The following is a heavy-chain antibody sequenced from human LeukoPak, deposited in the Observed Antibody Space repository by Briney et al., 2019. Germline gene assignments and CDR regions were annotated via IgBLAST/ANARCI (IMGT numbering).Heavy chain of an antibody. V-gene: IGHV4-39*01. Sequence: PSETLSLTCAVSGAFINNNNYYWGWIRQPPGKGLHWIGSSSYTGSTYYHPYLEIQVTISISTSKSQFSLNLTSTTAADTAFYYCANHAYPGTSAPFGFWGQGTLVTVSS. CDR1: GAFINNNNYY. CDR3: ANHAYPGTSAPFGF. D-gene: IGHD1-1*01. CDR2: SSYTGST. J-gene: IGHJ4*02.